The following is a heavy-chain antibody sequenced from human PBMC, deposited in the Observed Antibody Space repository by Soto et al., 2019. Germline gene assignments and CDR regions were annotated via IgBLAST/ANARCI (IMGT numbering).Heavy chain of an antibody. CDR3: AFSSGPLVETAVGIYGMDV. Sequence: GASVKVSCKASGGTFSSYAISWVRQAPGQGLEWMGGIIPIFGTANYAQKFQGRVTITADESTSTAYKEMSNLRSEDTAVYYCAFSSGPLVETAVGIYGMDVWGQGTTVTVSS. V-gene: IGHV1-69*13. J-gene: IGHJ6*02. CDR1: GGTFSSYA. D-gene: IGHD6-19*01. CDR2: IIPIFGTA.